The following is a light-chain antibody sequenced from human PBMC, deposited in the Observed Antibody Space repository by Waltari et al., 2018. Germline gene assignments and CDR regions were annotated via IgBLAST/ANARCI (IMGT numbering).Light chain of an antibody. Sequence: QSVLTQPPSASGTPGQRVTISCSGSSSNLGSNYVYWYQQLPGTAPTLLIYRNIQRPSGVPDRCSGSKSGTSASLAISGLRSEDEADYYCAAWDDSLSGVVFGGGTKLTVL. CDR3: AAWDDSLSGVV. V-gene: IGLV1-47*01. CDR2: RNI. J-gene: IGLJ2*01. CDR1: SSNLGSNY.